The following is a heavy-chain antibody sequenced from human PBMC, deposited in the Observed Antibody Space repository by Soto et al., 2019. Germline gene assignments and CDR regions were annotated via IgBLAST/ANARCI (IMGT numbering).Heavy chain of an antibody. J-gene: IGHJ6*02. Sequence: EVQLVESGGGLVKPGGSLRLSCAASGFTFSIAWMTWVRQVPGKGLEWVGRIKSKTDGGTTDYAAPVKGRFTISRDDSKNTVYLQMNSLKTEDTAVYYSADTYLNNHHYYNMDVWGQGTTVTVSS. V-gene: IGHV3-15*01. CDR3: ADTYLNNHHYYNMDV. D-gene: IGHD5-18*01. CDR1: GFTFSIAW. CDR2: IKSKTDGGTT.